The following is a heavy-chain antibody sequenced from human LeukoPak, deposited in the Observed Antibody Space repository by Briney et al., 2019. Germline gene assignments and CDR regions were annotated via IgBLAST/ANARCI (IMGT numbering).Heavy chain of an antibody. CDR1: GITLSNYG. Sequence: PGGSLRLSCAVSGITLSNYGMSWVRQAPGKGLEWVAGISDSGGRTNYADSVKGRSTISRDNPKNTIYLQMNSLRAEDTAVYFCAKRGVVIRVILVGFHKEAYYFDSWGQGALVTVSS. CDR2: ISDSGGRT. D-gene: IGHD3-22*01. V-gene: IGHV3-23*01. CDR3: AKRGVVIRVILVGFHKEAYYFDS. J-gene: IGHJ4*02.